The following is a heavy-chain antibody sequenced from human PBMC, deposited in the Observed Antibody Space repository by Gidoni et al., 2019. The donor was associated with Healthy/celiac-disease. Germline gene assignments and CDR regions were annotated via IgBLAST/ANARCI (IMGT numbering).Heavy chain of an antibody. CDR1: GFTFSSYS. CDR3: ARERGYYDSSGYYN. V-gene: IGHV3-21*01. CDR2: ISSSSSYI. Sequence: EVQLVESGGGLVTPGGSLRLSCAASGFTFSSYSMNWVRQAPGKGLEWVSSISSSSSYIYYADSVKGRFTISRDNAKNSLYLQMNSLRAEDTAVYYCARERGYYDSSGYYNWGQGTLVTVSS. J-gene: IGHJ4*02. D-gene: IGHD3-22*01.